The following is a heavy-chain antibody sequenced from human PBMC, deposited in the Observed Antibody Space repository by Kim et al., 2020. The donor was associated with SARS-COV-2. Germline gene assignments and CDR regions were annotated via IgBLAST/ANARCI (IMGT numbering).Heavy chain of an antibody. CDR3: ARDHYDSSGYYYWYFDL. CDR1: GFTFSSYE. V-gene: IGHV3-48*03. Sequence: GGSLRLSCAASGFTFSSYEMNWVRQAPGKGLEWVSYISSSGSTIYYADSEKGRFTISRDNAKNSLYLQMNSLRAEDTAVYYCARDHYDSSGYYYWYFDLWGRGTLVTVSS. J-gene: IGHJ2*01. D-gene: IGHD3-22*01. CDR2: ISSSGSTI.